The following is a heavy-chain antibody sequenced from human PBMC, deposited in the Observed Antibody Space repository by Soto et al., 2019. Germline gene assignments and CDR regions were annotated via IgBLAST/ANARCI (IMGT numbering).Heavy chain of an antibody. D-gene: IGHD5-12*01. Sequence: GGSLRLSCAASGFTFSSYWMSWVRQAPGKGLEWVANIKQDGSEKYYVDSVKGRFTISRDNAKNSLYLQMNSLRAEDTAVYYCARVGYSGYYSTTVSSLPFDYWGQGTLVTVSS. CDR3: ARVGYSGYYSTTVSSLPFDY. J-gene: IGHJ4*02. CDR2: IKQDGSEK. V-gene: IGHV3-7*01. CDR1: GFTFSSYW.